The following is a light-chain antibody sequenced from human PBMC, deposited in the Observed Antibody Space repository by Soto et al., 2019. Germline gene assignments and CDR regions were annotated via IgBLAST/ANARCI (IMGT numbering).Light chain of an antibody. CDR1: QTISSW. CDR2: KAS. CDR3: QHYNSYSEA. Sequence: DIQMTQSPSSLPASVGDSVTLTCRASQTISSWLAWYQQKPGKAPKLLIYKASTLKSGVPSRFSGSGSGKEFTLTISSLQPADFATYYCQHYNSYSEAFGQGTKVDIK. V-gene: IGKV1-5*03. J-gene: IGKJ1*01.